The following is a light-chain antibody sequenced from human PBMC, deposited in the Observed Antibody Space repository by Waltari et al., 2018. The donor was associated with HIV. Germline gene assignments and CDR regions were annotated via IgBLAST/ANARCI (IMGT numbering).Light chain of an antibody. Sequence: QFALPQPASVSGSPGQSITISCTGTNSDIAYYTYVSWSQQLPGKAPKLIIYEVRNRPAGVSNRFTGSKSGTTASLTISGLQAECEADLSLSSLVNSDALAVLFGGGTKLTVL. CDR2: EVR. J-gene: IGLJ3*02. V-gene: IGLV2-14*01. CDR3: SSLVNSDALAVL. CDR1: NSDIAYYTY.